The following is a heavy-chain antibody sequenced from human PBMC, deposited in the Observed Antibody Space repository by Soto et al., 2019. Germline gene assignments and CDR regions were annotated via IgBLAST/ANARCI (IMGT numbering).Heavy chain of an antibody. J-gene: IGHJ6*02. Sequence: QVQLVESGGGVVQPGRSLRLSCAASGFTFSSYGMHWVRQAPGKGLEWVAVIWYDGSNKYYADSVKGRFTISRDNPKNTLYLQMNSLRAEDTAVYYCARDDYGSGSYPYYYGMDVRGQGTTVTVSS. CDR2: IWYDGSNK. V-gene: IGHV3-33*01. CDR1: GFTFSSYG. D-gene: IGHD3-10*01. CDR3: ARDDYGSGSYPYYYGMDV.